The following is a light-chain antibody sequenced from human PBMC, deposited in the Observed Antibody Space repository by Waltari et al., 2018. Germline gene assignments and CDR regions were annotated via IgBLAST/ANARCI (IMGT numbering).Light chain of an antibody. CDR1: QSVSSSN. J-gene: IGKJ2*01. V-gene: IGKV3-20*01. CDR2: GAA. Sequence: EIVLTQSPGTLFLSPGERATLSCRARQSVSSSNLAWYQQNPGQAPRLLIYGAASRATGIPDRFSGSGSGTDFTLTISRLEPEDFAVYYCQQYGRSWNTFGQGTKLEIK. CDR3: QQYGRSWNT.